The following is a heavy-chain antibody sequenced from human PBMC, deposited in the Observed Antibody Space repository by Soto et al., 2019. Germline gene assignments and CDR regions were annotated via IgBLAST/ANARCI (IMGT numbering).Heavy chain of an antibody. D-gene: IGHD6-6*01. CDR1: GYTFTSYA. CDR3: ARLFSSSSGASGRYYYYYYSTDV. J-gene: IGHJ6*03. V-gene: IGHV7-4-1*01. Sequence: ASVKVSCKASGYTFTSYAMNWVRQAPGQGLEWMGWINTNTGNPTYAQGFTGRFVFSLDTSVSTAYLQICSLKAEDTAVYYCARLFSSSSGASGRYYYYYYSTDVWGKGTTVTVSS. CDR2: INTNTGNP.